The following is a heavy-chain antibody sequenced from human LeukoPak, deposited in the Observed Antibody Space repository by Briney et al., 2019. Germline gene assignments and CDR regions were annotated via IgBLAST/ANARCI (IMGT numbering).Heavy chain of an antibody. CDR3: ARDNRYSGSYSRYFDL. V-gene: IGHV1-2*02. Sequence: ASVKVSCKASGYTFTGNFMHWVRQAPGQGLEWMGWINPNSGGTNHAQKFQGRVTMTTDTSTSTAYMELRSLRSDDTAVYYCARDNRYSGSYSRYFDLWGRGTLVTVSS. CDR2: INPNSGGT. CDR1: GYTFTGNF. D-gene: IGHD1-26*01. J-gene: IGHJ2*01.